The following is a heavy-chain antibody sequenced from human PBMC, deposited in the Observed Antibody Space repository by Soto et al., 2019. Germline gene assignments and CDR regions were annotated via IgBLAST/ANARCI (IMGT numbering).Heavy chain of an antibody. D-gene: IGHD6-13*01. V-gene: IGHV3-30*18. J-gene: IGHJ1*01. CDR3: AKGRYKPVAAALRGPVAY. CDR2: ISYDGSTK. Sequence: QVQLVESGGGVVQPGRSLRLSCAASGFTFSTYGMHWLRQAPGKALEWVAVISYDGSTKYYADSVKGRFTISRDNSKNPLYLPMHSLSAEDTAVYYCAKGRYKPVAAALRGPVAYWGHGTLVTVSS. CDR1: GFTFSTYG.